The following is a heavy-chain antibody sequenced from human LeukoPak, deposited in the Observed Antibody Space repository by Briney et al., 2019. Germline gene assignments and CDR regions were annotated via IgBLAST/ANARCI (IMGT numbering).Heavy chain of an antibody. D-gene: IGHD6-13*01. V-gene: IGHV1-69*04. J-gene: IGHJ3*02. CDR3: ASDRTIAAAVDPFDI. CDR1: RVTFNSCS. Sequence: SVKVSCKASRVTFNSCSISWVRQAPGHGLDWMGRIIPLLGIVSYAQKFQGKVTITADKSTNTAYMELSSLRSEDTAMYYCASDRTIAAAVDPFDIWGQGTMVTVSS. CDR2: IIPLLGIV.